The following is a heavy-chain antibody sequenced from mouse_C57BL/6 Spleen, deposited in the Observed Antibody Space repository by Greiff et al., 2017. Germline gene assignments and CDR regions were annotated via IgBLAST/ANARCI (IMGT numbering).Heavy chain of an antibody. CDR3: ARKGGTYVYDEGFDY. Sequence: QVQLQQPGAELVRPGSSVKLSCKASGYTFTSYWMDWVKQRPGQGLEWIGNIYPSDSETHYNQKFKDKATLTVDKSSSTAYMQLSSLTSEDSAVYYCARKGGTYVYDEGFDYWGQGTTLTVSS. CDR1: GYTFTSYW. D-gene: IGHD2-2*01. V-gene: IGHV1-61*01. CDR2: IYPSDSET. J-gene: IGHJ2*01.